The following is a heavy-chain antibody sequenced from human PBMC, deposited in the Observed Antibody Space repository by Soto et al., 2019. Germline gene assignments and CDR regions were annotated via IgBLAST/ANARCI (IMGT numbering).Heavy chain of an antibody. V-gene: IGHV3-30-3*01. CDR2: ISYDGSNK. CDR1: GFTFSSYA. CDR3: ARGPVVVITPYYFDY. D-gene: IGHD3-22*01. Sequence: LRLSCAASGFTFSSYAMHWVRQAPGKGLEWVAVISYDGSNKYYADSVKGRFTISRDNSKNTLYLQMNSLRAEDTAVYYCARGPVVVITPYYFDYWGQGTLVTVSS. J-gene: IGHJ4*02.